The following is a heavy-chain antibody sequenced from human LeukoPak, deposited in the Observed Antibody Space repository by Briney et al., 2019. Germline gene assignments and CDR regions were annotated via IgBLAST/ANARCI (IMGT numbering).Heavy chain of an antibody. V-gene: IGHV1-2*02. CDR1: SYTFTGYY. Sequence: ASVKVSCKASSYTFTGYYIHWVRQAPGQGLEWMGWINPNSGGTKYAQKFQGRVTMTRDTSISTAYMELSRLGSDDTAVYYCARSLTVTHDAFDIWGQGTMVTVSS. D-gene: IGHD4-17*01. CDR2: INPNSGGT. J-gene: IGHJ3*02. CDR3: ARSLTVTHDAFDI.